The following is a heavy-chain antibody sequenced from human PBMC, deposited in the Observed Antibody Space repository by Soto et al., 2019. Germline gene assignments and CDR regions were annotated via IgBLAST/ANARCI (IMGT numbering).Heavy chain of an antibody. J-gene: IGHJ4*02. Sequence: EVQLVESGGGLVQRGGYLRLSCAASGFTFSSYWMHWVRQAPGKGLVWVSRIDSDGITTTYADFVKGRFIVSRDNAKNTLYLQMNSLTADDTAVYYCARLYYFDYWGQGTLVTVSS. CDR2: IDSDGITT. CDR1: GFTFSSYW. V-gene: IGHV3-74*01. CDR3: ARLYYFDY.